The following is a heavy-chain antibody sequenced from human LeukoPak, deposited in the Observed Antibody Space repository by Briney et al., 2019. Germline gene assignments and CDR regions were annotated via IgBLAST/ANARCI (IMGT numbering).Heavy chain of an antibody. V-gene: IGHV5-51*01. CDR1: GFTFTNYW. J-gene: IGHJ3*02. CDR2: IYNGDSDT. CDR3: ARRATLTTNDAFDI. D-gene: IGHD4-17*01. Sequence: GESLKISCKGSGFTFTNYWIGWVRQMPGKGLEWMGIIYNGDSDTRYSPSFQGQVTISADKSISTAYLQWNSLKASDTAMYYCARRATLTTNDAFDIRGQGTMVTVSS.